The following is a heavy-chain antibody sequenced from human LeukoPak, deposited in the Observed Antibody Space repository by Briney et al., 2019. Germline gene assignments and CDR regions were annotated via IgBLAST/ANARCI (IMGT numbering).Heavy chain of an antibody. J-gene: IGHJ5*02. V-gene: IGHV3-23*01. CDR3: AKGSGINHYHWIDP. D-gene: IGHD1-14*01. CDR2: ISGSGGST. Sequence: GGSLRLSCAASGFTFSSYAMSWVRQAPGKGLEWVSAISGSGGSTYYADSVKGRSTISRDNSKNTLYLQMDSLRAEDTALYYCAKGSGINHYHWIDPWGQGTLVTVSS. CDR1: GFTFSSYA.